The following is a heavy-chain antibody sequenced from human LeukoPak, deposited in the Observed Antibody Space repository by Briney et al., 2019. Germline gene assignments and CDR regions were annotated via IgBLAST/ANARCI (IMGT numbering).Heavy chain of an antibody. CDR1: GFTFSSYW. Sequence: GGSLRLSCAASGFTFSSYWMSWVRQAPGKGLEWVASIKQDGSEKYYVDSVKGRFTISRDNAKNSLYLQMNSLRAEDTAVYYCARDGQDYGDYGGLAYYYGMDVWGQGTTVTVSS. V-gene: IGHV3-7*01. CDR3: ARDGQDYGDYGGLAYYYGMDV. D-gene: IGHD4-17*01. CDR2: IKQDGSEK. J-gene: IGHJ6*02.